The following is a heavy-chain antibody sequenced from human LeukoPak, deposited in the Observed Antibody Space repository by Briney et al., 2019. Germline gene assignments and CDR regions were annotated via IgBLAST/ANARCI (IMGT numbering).Heavy chain of an antibody. CDR1: GFTFSSYA. CDR3: ANRPIGQQLVRGPLN. V-gene: IGHV3-23*01. CDR2: ISGSGGSA. D-gene: IGHD6-13*01. Sequence: GGSLRLSCAASGFTFSSYAMSWVRQAPGKGLEWVSAISGSGGSAYYADSVKGRFTISRDNSKNTLYLQMNSLRAEDTAVYYCANRPIGQQLVRGPLNWGQGTLVTVSS. J-gene: IGHJ4*02.